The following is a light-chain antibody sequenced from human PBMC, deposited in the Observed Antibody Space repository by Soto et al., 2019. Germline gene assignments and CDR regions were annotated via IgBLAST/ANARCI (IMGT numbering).Light chain of an antibody. V-gene: IGLV2-23*01. CDR1: SSDVGSYNL. J-gene: IGLJ2*01. CDR3: CSYAGSSTPVV. Sequence: QSVLTQPASVSGSPGQSITISCTGTSSDVGSYNLVSWYQQHPGKSPKLMIYEGSKRPSGVSNRFSGSKSGNTASLTISGLQAEDEADYYCCSYAGSSTPVVFCGGTKLTVL. CDR2: EGS.